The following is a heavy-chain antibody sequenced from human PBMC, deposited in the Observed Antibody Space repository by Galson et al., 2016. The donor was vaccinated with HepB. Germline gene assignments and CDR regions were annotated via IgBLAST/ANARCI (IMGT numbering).Heavy chain of an antibody. V-gene: IGHV1-24*01. J-gene: IGHJ4*02. D-gene: IGHD1-26*01. CDR3: ATDSSGSFDY. Sequence: SVKVSCKASGYIVTELSINWVRQAPGKGLEWMGGFDPEDGKRIYAQNFQGRVTMTENTSTDTAYMELSSLRSEDTAVYYCATDSSGSFDYWGQGTLVTVSS. CDR1: GYIVTELS. CDR2: FDPEDGKR.